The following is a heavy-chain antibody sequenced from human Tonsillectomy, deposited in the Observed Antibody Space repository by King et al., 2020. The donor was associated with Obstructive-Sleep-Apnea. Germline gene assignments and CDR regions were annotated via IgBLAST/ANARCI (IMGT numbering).Heavy chain of an antibody. Sequence: QLQLQESGPGLVKPSQTLSLTCTVSGGSIRSGGYYWTWIRQHPEKGLEWIGSIYYSGSSLYNPSLKSRVTISVEPSRNQFSLKVRSVTAADTAVYFCARRNFNCSSTSCQNRGFDYWGQGTLVTVSS. CDR1: GGSIRSGGYY. CDR3: ARRNFNCSSTSCQNRGFDY. D-gene: IGHD2-2*01. CDR2: IYYSGSS. J-gene: IGHJ4*02. V-gene: IGHV4-31*03.